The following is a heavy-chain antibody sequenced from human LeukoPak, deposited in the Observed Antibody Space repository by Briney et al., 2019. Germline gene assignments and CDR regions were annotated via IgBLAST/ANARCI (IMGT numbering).Heavy chain of an antibody. V-gene: IGHV3-23*01. J-gene: IGHJ4*02. CDR2: ISDSGGNT. D-gene: IGHD6-19*01. CDR3: AKERAAVAGTAFDY. Sequence: PGGSLRLSCTASGFTFSDYYMTWIRQAPGKGLEWIAVISDSGGNTYYADSVKGRFTISRDNSKNTLYVQMNSLRAEDTAVYYCAKERAAVAGTAFDYWGQGTLVTVSS. CDR1: GFTFSDYY.